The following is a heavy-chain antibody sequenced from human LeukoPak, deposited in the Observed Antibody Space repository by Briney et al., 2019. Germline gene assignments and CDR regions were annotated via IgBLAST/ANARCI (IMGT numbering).Heavy chain of an antibody. CDR1: GGTFSSYA. Sequence: ASVKVSCKASGGTFSSYAISWVRQAPGQGLEWMGRIIPIFGVANYAQKFQGRVTITADKSTSTAYMELSSLRSEDTAVYYCARDATTVTTLGYWGQGTLVTVSS. J-gene: IGHJ4*02. CDR2: IIPIFGVA. D-gene: IGHD4-17*01. CDR3: ARDATTVTTLGY. V-gene: IGHV1-69*04.